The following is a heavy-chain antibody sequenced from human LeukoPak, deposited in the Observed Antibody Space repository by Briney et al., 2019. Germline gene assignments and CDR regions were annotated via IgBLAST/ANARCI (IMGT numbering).Heavy chain of an antibody. D-gene: IGHD3-10*01. V-gene: IGHV4-34*01. Sequence: SETLSPTCAVYGGSFSGYYWSWIRQPPGKGLEWIGEINHSGSTNYNPSLKSRVTISVDTSKNQFSLKLSSVTAADTAVYYCAGSGFGPAAGYWGQGTLVTVSS. CDR2: INHSGST. CDR3: AGSGFGPAAGY. J-gene: IGHJ4*02. CDR1: GGSFSGYY.